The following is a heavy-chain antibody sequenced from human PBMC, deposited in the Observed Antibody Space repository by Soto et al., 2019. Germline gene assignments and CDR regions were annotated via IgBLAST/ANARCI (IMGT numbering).Heavy chain of an antibody. D-gene: IGHD5-12*01. CDR1: GGTFSSYA. CDR2: TIPIFGTE. CDR3: ARRPSSGYDLSTKTPGWNWFDP. Sequence: QVQLVQSGAEVKKPGSSVKVSCKDSGGTFSSYAISWVRQAPGQGLEWMGGTIPIFGTENYAQKFQGRVTITTDESTSTAYMELSSLRSEDTAVYYCARRPSSGYDLSTKTPGWNWFDPWGQVTLVTVSS. V-gene: IGHV1-69*01. J-gene: IGHJ5*02.